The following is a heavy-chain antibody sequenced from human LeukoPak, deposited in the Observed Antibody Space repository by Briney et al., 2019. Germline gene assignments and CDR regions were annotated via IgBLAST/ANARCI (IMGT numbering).Heavy chain of an antibody. Sequence: GGSLRLSCAASGFIFSDNYMSWVRQAPGKGLEWISFISRSGISIYYADSVKGRFSISRDNSKNTLYLQMNSLRAEDTALYYCAKGAPVYCSSTSCYVDFDPWGQGTLVTVSS. D-gene: IGHD2-2*01. CDR2: ISRSGISI. CDR3: AKGAPVYCSSTSCYVDFDP. CDR1: GFIFSDNY. V-gene: IGHV3-11*01. J-gene: IGHJ5*02.